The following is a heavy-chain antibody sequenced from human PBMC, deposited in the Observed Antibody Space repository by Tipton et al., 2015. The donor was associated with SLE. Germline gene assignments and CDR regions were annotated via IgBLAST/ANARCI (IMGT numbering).Heavy chain of an antibody. CDR2: INHTGST. CDR3: ARRRDGLWNGLYYYGLDV. CDR1: SGPFSGYF. D-gene: IGHD3-3*01. J-gene: IGHJ6*02. Sequence: TLSLTCAVYSGPFSGYFWSWIRQPPGKGLEWIGEINHTGSTNYNPSLNSRVTISLDTSKNQFSLKLTSVTAADTAVYYCARRRDGLWNGLYYYGLDVWGRGTLVTVSS. V-gene: IGHV4-34*01.